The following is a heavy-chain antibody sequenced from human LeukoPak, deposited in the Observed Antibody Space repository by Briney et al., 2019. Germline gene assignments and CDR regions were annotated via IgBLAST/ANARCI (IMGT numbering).Heavy chain of an antibody. D-gene: IGHD5-12*01. CDR2: IYYSGST. J-gene: IGHJ3*02. V-gene: IGHV4-59*01. CDR1: GGSLSSYY. Sequence: SETLSLTCPVSGGSLSSYYWRWIQQPPAKGLEWIGYIYYSGSTNYNPSLKSRVTISVDTSKNQFSLKLSSVTAADTAVYYCGRWLPRSGAFYIWGQGTMVTVSS. CDR3: GRWLPRSGAFYI.